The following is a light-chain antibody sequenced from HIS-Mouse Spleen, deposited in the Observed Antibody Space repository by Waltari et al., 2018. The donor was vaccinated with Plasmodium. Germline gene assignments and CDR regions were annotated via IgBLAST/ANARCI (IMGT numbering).Light chain of an antibody. CDR3: QQLNSYPLT. CDR1: QGISSY. J-gene: IGKJ4*01. V-gene: IGKV1-9*01. CDR2: AAS. Sequence: DIQLTQSPSFLSASVGDRVTITCRASQGISSYLAWYQQKPGKAPKLLIYAASTLQSGVPYRFSGSGSGTEFTLTISSLQPEDFATYYCQQLNSYPLTFGGGTKVEIK.